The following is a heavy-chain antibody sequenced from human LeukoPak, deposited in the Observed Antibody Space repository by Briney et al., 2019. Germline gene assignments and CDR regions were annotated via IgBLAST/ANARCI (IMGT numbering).Heavy chain of an antibody. Sequence: ASVKVSCKASGGTFSSYAISWVRQAPGQGLEWMGWINPNSGGTNYAQKFQGRVTMTRDTSISTAYMELSRLRSDDTAVYYCATLNIAARPTWGQGTLVTVSS. CDR1: GGTFSSYA. CDR3: ATLNIAARPT. CDR2: INPNSGGT. J-gene: IGHJ4*02. V-gene: IGHV1-2*02. D-gene: IGHD6-6*01.